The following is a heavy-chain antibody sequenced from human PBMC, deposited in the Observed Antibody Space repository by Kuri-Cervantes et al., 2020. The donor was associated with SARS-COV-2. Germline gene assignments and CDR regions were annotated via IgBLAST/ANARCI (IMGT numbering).Heavy chain of an antibody. CDR2: IIPLFGTT. D-gene: IGHD6-13*01. V-gene: IGHV1-69*06. Sequence: SVKVSCKASGGTFSSYAVTWVRQAPGRGLEWMGRIIPLFGTTIYAENFRGRVTLTADKSTNTAYMELSSLRSDDTAVYYCARGFAAAGTIDYWGQGTLVTVSS. CDR1: GGTFSSYA. CDR3: ARGFAAAGTIDY. J-gene: IGHJ4*02.